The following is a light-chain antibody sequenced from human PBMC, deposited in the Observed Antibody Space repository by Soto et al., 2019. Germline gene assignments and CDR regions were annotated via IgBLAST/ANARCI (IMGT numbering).Light chain of an antibody. CDR1: QSVLYSSNNKNY. V-gene: IGKV4-1*01. CDR2: WAS. Sequence: DIVMTQSPDSLAVSLGERATINCKSSQSVLYSSNNKNYLVWYQQKPGQPPKLLIYWASTRESGVPDRFSGSGSGTDFTLTISSLQAEDVAVYYCQQYYSTPLTFGGGTRWIS. CDR3: QQYYSTPLT. J-gene: IGKJ4*01.